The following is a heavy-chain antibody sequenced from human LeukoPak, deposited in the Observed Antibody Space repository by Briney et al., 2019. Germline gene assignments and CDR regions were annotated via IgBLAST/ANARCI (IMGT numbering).Heavy chain of an antibody. Sequence: PSETLSLTCTVSGGSISSGSYYWSWIRQPAGKGLEWIGRIYTSGSTNYNPSLKSRVTISVDTSKNQFSLKLSSVTAADTAVYYRARAGLNLGHVDWGQGTLVTASS. V-gene: IGHV4-61*02. J-gene: IGHJ4*02. D-gene: IGHD1-14*01. CDR2: IYTSGST. CDR1: GGSISSGSYY. CDR3: ARAGLNLGHVD.